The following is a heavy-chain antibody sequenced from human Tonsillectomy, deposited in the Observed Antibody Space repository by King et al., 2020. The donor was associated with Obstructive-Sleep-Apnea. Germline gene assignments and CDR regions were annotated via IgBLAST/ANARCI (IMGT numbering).Heavy chain of an antibody. CDR1: GGSISSSSYY. D-gene: IGHD2-2*01. V-gene: IGHV4-39*07. CDR3: PREYRDCSSTNCYCHFDL. J-gene: IGHJ2*01. Sequence: QLQESGPGLLKPSETLSLTCPVSGGSISSSSYYWGWIRQPPGKGLQWIGSIYYSGSTYYNPSLKSRVTISVDTSKNQFSLELSSVTAADTAVYYCPREYRDCSSTNCYCHFDLWGRGTLVTVSS. CDR2: IYYSGST.